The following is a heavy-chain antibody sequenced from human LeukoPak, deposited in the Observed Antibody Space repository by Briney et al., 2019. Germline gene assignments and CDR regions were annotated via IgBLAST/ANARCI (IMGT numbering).Heavy chain of an antibody. V-gene: IGHV3-21*01. Sequence: GGSLRLSCAASGFTFSSYAMSWVRQAPGKGLEWVSSISSSSSYIYYADSVKGRFTISRDNAKNSLYLQMNSLRAEDTAVYYCARVWAVAGYYFDYWGQGTLVTVSS. J-gene: IGHJ4*02. CDR2: ISSSSSYI. D-gene: IGHD6-19*01. CDR1: GFTFSSYA. CDR3: ARVWAVAGYYFDY.